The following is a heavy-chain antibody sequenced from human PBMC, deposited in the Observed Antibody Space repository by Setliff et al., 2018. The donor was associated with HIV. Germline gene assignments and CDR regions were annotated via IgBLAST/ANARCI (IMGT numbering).Heavy chain of an antibody. J-gene: IGHJ4*02. Sequence: PGGSLRLSCAASGFIFSDYYMCWIRQAPGKGLEWVSYSSGGGNIIYYADSVEGRFTFSRDNAKNSLSLQMSSLRAEDTAVYFCARVIAVAGTMGYYFDSWGQGTLVTVSS. CDR3: ARVIAVAGTMGYYFDS. CDR1: GFIFSDYY. D-gene: IGHD6-19*01. V-gene: IGHV3-11*04. CDR2: SSGGGNII.